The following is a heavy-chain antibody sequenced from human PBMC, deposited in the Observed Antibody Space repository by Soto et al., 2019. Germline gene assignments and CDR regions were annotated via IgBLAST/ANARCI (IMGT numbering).Heavy chain of an antibody. CDR3: ARENLSDDSSGYWVY. V-gene: IGHV1-18*01. CDR1: GYTFTSYG. D-gene: IGHD3-22*01. Sequence: GASVKVSCKASGYTFTSYGISWVRQAPGQGLEWMGWISAYNGNTNYAQRLQGRVTMTTDTSTSTAYMELRSLRSDDTAVYYCARENLSDDSSGYWVYWGQGTLVTVSS. CDR2: ISAYNGNT. J-gene: IGHJ4*02.